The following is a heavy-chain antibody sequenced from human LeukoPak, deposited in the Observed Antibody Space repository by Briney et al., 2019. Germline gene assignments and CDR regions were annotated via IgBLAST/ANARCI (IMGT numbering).Heavy chain of an antibody. CDR1: GGTFSSYA. D-gene: IGHD1-26*01. J-gene: IGHJ4*02. CDR2: IIPIFGTA. CDR3: ARVSGSYLRL. Sequence: EASVKVSCKATGGTFSSYAISWVRQAPGQGLEWMGRIIPIFGTANYAQKFQGRVTITTDESTSTAYMELSSLRSEDTAVYYCARVSGSYLRLWGQGTLVTVSS. V-gene: IGHV1-69*05.